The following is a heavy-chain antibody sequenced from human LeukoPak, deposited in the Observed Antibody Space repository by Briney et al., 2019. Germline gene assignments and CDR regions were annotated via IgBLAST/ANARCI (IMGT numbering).Heavy chain of an antibody. V-gene: IGHV4-34*01. CDR2: INHSGST. CDR3: ARRTDSRKYSSGWYSGLAWFWFDP. Sequence: SETLSLTCAVYGGSFSGYYWSWIRQPPGKGLEWIGEINHSGSTNYNPSLKSRVTISVDTSKNQFSLKLSSVTAADTAVYYCARRTDSRKYSSGWYSGLAWFWFDPWGQGTLVTVSS. D-gene: IGHD6-19*01. CDR1: GGSFSGYY. J-gene: IGHJ5*02.